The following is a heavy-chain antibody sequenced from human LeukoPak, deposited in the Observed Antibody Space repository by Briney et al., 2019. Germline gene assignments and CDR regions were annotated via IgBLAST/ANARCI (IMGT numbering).Heavy chain of an antibody. Sequence: PSETLSLTCAVYGGSFSGYYWSWIRQPPGKGLEWIGEINHSGSTNYNPSLKSRVTISVDTSKNQFSLKLSSVTAADTAVYYCARGYYDYVWGTNYFDYWGQGTLVTVSS. V-gene: IGHV4-34*01. D-gene: IGHD3-16*01. CDR2: INHSGST. J-gene: IGHJ4*02. CDR3: ARGYYDYVWGTNYFDY. CDR1: GGSFSGYY.